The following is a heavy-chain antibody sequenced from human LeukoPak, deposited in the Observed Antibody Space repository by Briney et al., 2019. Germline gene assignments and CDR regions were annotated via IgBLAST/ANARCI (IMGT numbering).Heavy chain of an antibody. D-gene: IGHD1-26*01. CDR2: ISCSSSYI. CDR3: ARDRRSRDSMGAS. CDR1: GFTFSSYS. Sequence: GRSLRLSCAASGFTFSSYSMNWVRQAPGKGLEWVSSISCSSSYIYYADSVKGRFTISRDNAKNSLYLQMNSLRAEDTAVYYCARDRRSRDSMGASCGQGALVTVSS. V-gene: IGHV3-21*01. J-gene: IGHJ4*02.